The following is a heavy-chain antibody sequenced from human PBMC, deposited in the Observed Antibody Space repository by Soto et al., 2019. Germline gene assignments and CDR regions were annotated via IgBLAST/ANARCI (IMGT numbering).Heavy chain of an antibody. J-gene: IGHJ5*02. CDR1: GASISRGAYY. Sequence: SETLSLTCSVSGASISRGAYYWSWIRQHPGKGLEWIGNIYYSGGAYYNPSLKSRVAISVDTSQNQFSLRLSSVTAADTAVYYCARGVLANWGPENWFDPWGQGTLVTVSS. CDR2: IYYSGGA. D-gene: IGHD7-27*01. CDR3: ARGVLANWGPENWFDP. V-gene: IGHV4-31*03.